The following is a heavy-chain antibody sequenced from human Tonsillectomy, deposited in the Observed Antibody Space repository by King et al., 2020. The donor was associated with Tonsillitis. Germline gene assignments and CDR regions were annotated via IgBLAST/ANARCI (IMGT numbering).Heavy chain of an antibody. J-gene: IGHJ3*02. CDR1: GFTFGDYG. D-gene: IGHD5-12*01. CDR2: INWNGGST. CDR3: ARRSYLGLRGSFDI. V-gene: IGHV3-20*04. Sequence: DVQLVESGGGVVRPGGSLRLSCASSGFTFGDYGTSWVRQAPGKGLEWVSGINWNGGSTGYADSVKGRFTISRDNAKNSLYLPRNSLRAEDTALYYCARRSYLGLRGSFDIWGQGTMVTVSS.